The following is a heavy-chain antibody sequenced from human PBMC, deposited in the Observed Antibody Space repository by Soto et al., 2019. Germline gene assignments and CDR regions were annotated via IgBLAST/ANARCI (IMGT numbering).Heavy chain of an antibody. V-gene: IGHV3-49*03. J-gene: IGHJ6*02. CDR2: IRSKAYGGTT. Sequence: PGGSLRLSCTASGFTFGDYAMSWFRQAPGKGLEWVGFIRSKAYGGTTEYAASVKGRFTISRDDSKSIAYLQMNSLKTEDTAVYYCTRDLYYDFWSGPYYYGMDVWGQGTTVTVS. CDR3: TRDLYYDFWSGPYYYGMDV. CDR1: GFTFGDYA. D-gene: IGHD3-3*01.